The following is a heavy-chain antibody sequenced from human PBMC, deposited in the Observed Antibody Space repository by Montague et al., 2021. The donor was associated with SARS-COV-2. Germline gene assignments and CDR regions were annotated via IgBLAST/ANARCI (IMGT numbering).Heavy chain of an antibody. CDR3: ARDGFLYDTSGNLKSYNGMDV. CDR1: GFIFNDYE. Sequence: SRSISCDASGFIFNDYEMNWVRQAPGKGLEWVSYISRSGSIIYYADSVKGRFTISRDNTKKSLFLQMKRLRAEDTAIYFCARDGFLYDTSGNLKSYNGMDVWGQGTAVTVS. CDR2: ISRSGSII. V-gene: IGHV3-48*03. D-gene: IGHD3-22*01. J-gene: IGHJ6*02.